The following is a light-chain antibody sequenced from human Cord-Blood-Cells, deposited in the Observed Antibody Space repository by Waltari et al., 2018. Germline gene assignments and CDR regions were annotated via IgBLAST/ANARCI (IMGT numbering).Light chain of an antibody. CDR3: QQRSNWYS. J-gene: IGKJ2*03. V-gene: IGKV3-11*01. Sequence: EIVLTQSPATLSLSPGESATLSCRASQSVSSYLAWYQQKPGQAPRLLIYDASNGATGIPARFSGSGSGTDFTLTISSLEPEDFAVYYCQQRSNWYSFGQGTKLEIK. CDR1: QSVSSY. CDR2: DAS.